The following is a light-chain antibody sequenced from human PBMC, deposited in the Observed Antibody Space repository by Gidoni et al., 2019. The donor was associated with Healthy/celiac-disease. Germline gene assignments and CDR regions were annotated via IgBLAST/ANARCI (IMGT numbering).Light chain of an antibody. J-gene: IGLJ3*02. Sequence: QLVLTQSPSASASLGASVKLTCTLSSRHSSYAIAWHQQQPEKGPRYLMKLNSDGSHSKGDGIPDRFSGSSSGAERYLTISSLQSEDEADYYCQTWGTAWVFGGGTKLTVL. CDR3: QTWGTAWV. CDR1: SRHSSYA. V-gene: IGLV4-69*01. CDR2: LNSDGSH.